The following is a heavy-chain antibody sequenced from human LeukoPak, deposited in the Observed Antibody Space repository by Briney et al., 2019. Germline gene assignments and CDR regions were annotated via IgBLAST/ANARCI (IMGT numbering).Heavy chain of an antibody. Sequence: PGGSLRLSCAASGFTFSSYSMNWVRQAPGKGLEWVSSISSSSTYIYYADSVKGRFTISGDNAKNSLYLQMNSLRAEDTAVYYCARATPYYYALDVWGKGTTFTVSS. J-gene: IGHJ6*04. CDR1: GFTFSSYS. CDR3: ARATPYYYALDV. V-gene: IGHV3-21*01. CDR2: ISSSSTYI.